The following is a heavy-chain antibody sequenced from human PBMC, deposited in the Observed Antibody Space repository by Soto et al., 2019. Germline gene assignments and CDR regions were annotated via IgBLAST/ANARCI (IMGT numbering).Heavy chain of an antibody. CDR3: ARHRRETGTYAQPLDF. D-gene: IGHD1-1*01. Sequence: SETLSLTCTVSGGSISSYYWSWIRQPPGKGLEWIGYIYDSGSTYYNVSLESRVTIEVDTSKSQFSLDLTSITATDTAFYYCARHRRETGTYAQPLDFWGQGTLVTVSS. CDR2: IYDSGST. J-gene: IGHJ4*02. V-gene: IGHV4-59*04. CDR1: GGSISSYY.